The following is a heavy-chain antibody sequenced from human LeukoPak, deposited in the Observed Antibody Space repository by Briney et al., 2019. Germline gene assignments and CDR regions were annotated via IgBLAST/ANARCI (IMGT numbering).Heavy chain of an antibody. V-gene: IGHV3-21*01. D-gene: IGHD2-2*01. CDR2: IISSSSYI. Sequence: PGGSLRLSCAASGFTFSSYSMNWVRQAPGKGLEWVSSIISSSSYIYYADSVKGRFTLSRDNATNSLYLQMNSLRAEDTAVYYCARAWDIVVVPAVAPWYMDVWGKGTTVTVSS. CDR1: GFTFSSYS. J-gene: IGHJ6*03. CDR3: ARAWDIVVVPAVAPWYMDV.